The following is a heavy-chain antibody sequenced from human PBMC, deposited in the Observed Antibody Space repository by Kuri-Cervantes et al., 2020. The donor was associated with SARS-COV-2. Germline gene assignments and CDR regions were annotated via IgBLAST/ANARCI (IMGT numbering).Heavy chain of an antibody. CDR2: ISCDGSTK. J-gene: IGHJ4*02. Sequence: LSLTCAASGFTFISTAMHWVRQAPGKGLEWVAVISCDGSTKYYADSVKGRFTISRDNSKNTLYLQMSSLRAEDTAVYYCAKEFSGSYWTGNFDYWGQGTLVTVSS. CDR3: AKEFSGSYWTGNFDY. D-gene: IGHD1-26*01. V-gene: IGHV3-30*04. CDR1: GFTFISTA.